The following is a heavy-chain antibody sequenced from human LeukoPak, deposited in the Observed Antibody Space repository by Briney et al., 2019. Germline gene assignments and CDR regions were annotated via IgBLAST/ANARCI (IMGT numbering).Heavy chain of an antibody. CDR2: ISTSGSTI. CDR1: GFTFSDYY. Sequence: GGSLRLSCAASGFTFSDYYMSWIRQAPGKGLEWVSYISTSGSTINYADSVKDRFTISRDNAQNSLYLQMNSLRAEDTAVYYCARSRINGYNIIQHWGQGTLVTVSS. V-gene: IGHV3-11*04. CDR3: ARSRINGYNIIQH. D-gene: IGHD5-24*01. J-gene: IGHJ1*01.